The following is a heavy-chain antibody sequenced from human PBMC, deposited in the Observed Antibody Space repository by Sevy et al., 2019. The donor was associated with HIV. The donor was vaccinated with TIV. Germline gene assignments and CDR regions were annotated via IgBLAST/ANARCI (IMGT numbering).Heavy chain of an antibody. D-gene: IGHD6-13*01. J-gene: IGHJ4*02. Sequence: ASVKVSCKTSGYTFTSYYMHWVRQAPGQGLEWMAIINPSSEHTFYAPRFQGRVRMSTDTSTSAVYMQLDSLRSDYTAAYYCVRDQGAYSSTWYPGGYWGQGTLVTVSS. CDR3: VRDQGAYSSTWYPGGY. CDR2: INPSSEHT. V-gene: IGHV1-46*01. CDR1: GYTFTSYY.